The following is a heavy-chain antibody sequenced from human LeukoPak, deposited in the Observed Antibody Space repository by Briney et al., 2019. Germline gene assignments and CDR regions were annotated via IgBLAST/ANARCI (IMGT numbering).Heavy chain of an antibody. Sequence: PGGSLRLSCAVSGFSVRANHMAWVRQGLGQGLEWISVILPGGVTHYTDSLKDRFAISIDSSKNLLFLQMDSLRAEDTALYFCVRERDYDTYFDFWGRGTLVTVSS. CDR1: GFSVRANH. CDR3: VRERDYDTYFDF. D-gene: IGHD3-9*01. J-gene: IGHJ4*02. V-gene: IGHV3-53*01. CDR2: ILPGGVT.